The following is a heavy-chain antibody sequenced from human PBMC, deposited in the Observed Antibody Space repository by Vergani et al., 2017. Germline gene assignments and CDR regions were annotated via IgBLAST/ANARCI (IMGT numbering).Heavy chain of an antibody. V-gene: IGHV4-61*02. J-gene: IGHJ6*02. CDR1: GGSISSRTSY. CDR3: ARGNSAYPPSGMDV. Sequence: QVQLQESGPGLVKPSQTLSLTCTVSGGSISSRTSYWSWIRQPAGKGLEWIGRVYTSGSTNYNPSLKSRVTMSVDTSKNQFSLKLSSVTATDTAVYYCARGNSAYPPSGMDVWGQGTTVIVSS. CDR2: VYTSGST. D-gene: IGHD2-2*02.